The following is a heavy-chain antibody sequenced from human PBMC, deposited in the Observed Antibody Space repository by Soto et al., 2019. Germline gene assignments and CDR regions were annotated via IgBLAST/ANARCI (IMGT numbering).Heavy chain of an antibody. CDR2: ISTTGTPI. V-gene: IGHV3-11*01. CDR3: AREPSYSSGNVVDV. D-gene: IGHD3-22*01. CDR1: GFTFSDYY. Sequence: GGSLILSCAASGFTFSDYYMSWIRQAPGKGLEWVSYISTTGTPIYYADSVKGRFTISRDNAKNSLYLQMNSLRAEDTAVYYCAREPSYSSGNVVDVWGQGTTVTVSS. J-gene: IGHJ6*02.